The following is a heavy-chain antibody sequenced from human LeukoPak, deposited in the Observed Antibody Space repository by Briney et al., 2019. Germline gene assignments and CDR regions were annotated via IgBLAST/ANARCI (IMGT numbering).Heavy chain of an antibody. D-gene: IGHD3-3*01. CDR1: GGSISNYY. CDR3: ARAHLRYDFWSGYYYYYYYGMDV. J-gene: IGHJ6*02. Sequence: SETLSLTCTVSGGSISNYYWSWIRQPPGKGLEWIGYIYYSGSTNYNPSLKSRVTISVDTSKNQFSLKLSSVTAADTAVYYCARAHLRYDFWSGYYYYYYYGMDVWGQGTTVTVSS. V-gene: IGHV4-59*01. CDR2: IYYSGST.